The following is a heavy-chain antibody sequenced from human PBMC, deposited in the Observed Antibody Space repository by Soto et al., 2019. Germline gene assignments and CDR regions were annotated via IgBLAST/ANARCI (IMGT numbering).Heavy chain of an antibody. V-gene: IGHV4-30-4*01. D-gene: IGHD3-10*01. Sequence: SETLSLTCTVSGGSISSGDYYWSWIRQPPGKGLEWIGYIYYSGSTYYNPSLKSRVTISVDTSKNQFSLKLSSVTAADTAVYYCARGSRITMVRGVNWFDPWGQGTLVTVS. CDR2: IYYSGST. J-gene: IGHJ5*02. CDR1: GGSISSGDYY. CDR3: ARGSRITMVRGVNWFDP.